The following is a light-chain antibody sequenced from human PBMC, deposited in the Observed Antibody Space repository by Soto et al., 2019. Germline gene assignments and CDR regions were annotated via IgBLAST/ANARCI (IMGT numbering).Light chain of an antibody. V-gene: IGLV2-14*01. CDR1: SSDIGAYDY. Sequence: QSALTQPASVSGSPGQSISISCTGTSSDIGAYDYVSWHQQYPGKAPKLIIYAVTDRPSGISDRFSASKSGNTDSLAISGLQPEEEADYYCSSHTTSNTWVFGGGTKLTVL. J-gene: IGLJ3*02. CDR2: AVT. CDR3: SSHTTSNTWV.